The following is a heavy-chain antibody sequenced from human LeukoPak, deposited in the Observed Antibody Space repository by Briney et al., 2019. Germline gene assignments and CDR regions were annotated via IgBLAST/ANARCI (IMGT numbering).Heavy chain of an antibody. CDR2: IYHSGST. Sequence: PSGTLSLTCAVSGGSISSSNWWSWVRQPPGKGLEWIGEIYHSGSTNYNPSLKGRVTISVDTSKNQFSLKLSSVTAADTAVYYCARVTYYYDSSGYSGRYVNAYGFDPWGQGTLVTVSS. J-gene: IGHJ5*02. D-gene: IGHD3-22*01. CDR3: ARVTYYYDSSGYSGRYVNAYGFDP. V-gene: IGHV4-4*02. CDR1: GGSISSSNW.